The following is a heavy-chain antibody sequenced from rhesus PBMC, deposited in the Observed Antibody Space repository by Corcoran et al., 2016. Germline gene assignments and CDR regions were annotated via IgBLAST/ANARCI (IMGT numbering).Heavy chain of an antibody. Sequence: QVQLQESGPGLVKPSETLSLTCAVSGGSLSSGYGWSWIRQPPGKGLEWIGHIYGSIGSTYYNPSLKSRVTISEDTSKNQFSLKLSSVTAADTAVYYCAREVARTETYGLDSWGQGVVVTVSS. D-gene: IGHD2-15*01. CDR2: IYGSIGST. CDR3: AREVARTETYGLDS. J-gene: IGHJ6*01. V-gene: IGHV4S7*01. CDR1: GGSLSSGYG.